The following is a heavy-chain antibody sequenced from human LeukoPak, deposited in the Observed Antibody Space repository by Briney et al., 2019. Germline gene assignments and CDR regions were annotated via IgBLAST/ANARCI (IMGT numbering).Heavy chain of an antibody. Sequence: GASVKVSCETSGYTFTGYYIHWVRQAPGQGLEWMGWINPNSGGTNYAQKFQGRVTMTRDTSISTAYMELSRLRSDDTAVYYCASSVVPAALDDYYYYGMDVWGQGTTVTVSS. V-gene: IGHV1-2*02. CDR1: GYTFTGYY. CDR2: INPNSGGT. CDR3: ASSVVPAALDDYYYYGMDV. D-gene: IGHD2-2*01. J-gene: IGHJ6*02.